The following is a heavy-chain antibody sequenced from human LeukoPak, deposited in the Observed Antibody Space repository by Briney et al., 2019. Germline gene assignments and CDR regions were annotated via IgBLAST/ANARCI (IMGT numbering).Heavy chain of an antibody. V-gene: IGHV4-61*01. CDR1: GGSVSSDTYY. D-gene: IGHD3-22*01. Sequence: SETLSLTCTVSGGSVSSDTYYWSWIRQPPGKGLECIGYVYYSGSTNYNPSLKTPVTMSVDTSKNQFSLKLSSVTAADTAVYYCVRLNYYDSSGHYAFDIWGQGTMVTVSS. CDR3: VRLNYYDSSGHYAFDI. CDR2: VYYSGST. J-gene: IGHJ3*02.